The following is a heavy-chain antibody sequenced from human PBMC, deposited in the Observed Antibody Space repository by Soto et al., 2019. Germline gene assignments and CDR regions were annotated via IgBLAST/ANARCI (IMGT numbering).Heavy chain of an antibody. CDR1: GYTFTSYG. CDR2: ISAYNGNT. D-gene: IGHD6-19*01. Sequence: ASVKVSCKASGYTFTSYGISWVRQAPGQGLEWMGWISAYNGNTNYAQKLQGRVTMTTDTSTSTAYMELRSLRSDDTAVYYCAGRIAVAGHDAFDIWGQGTMVTV. V-gene: IGHV1-18*01. CDR3: AGRIAVAGHDAFDI. J-gene: IGHJ3*02.